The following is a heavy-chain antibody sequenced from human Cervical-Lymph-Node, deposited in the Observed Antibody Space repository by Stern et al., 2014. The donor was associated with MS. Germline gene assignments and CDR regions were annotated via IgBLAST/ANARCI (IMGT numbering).Heavy chain of an antibody. J-gene: IGHJ4*02. Sequence: QVQLVESGAEVKKPGASVKVSCKASGDTFTNYAIHWVRQAPGQRLEGMGWIDTGNGDTKYSQKVQGRVTITRDTSASTAYMELSSLRSEDTAIYYCARRSDYDYWGQGTLVTVSS. V-gene: IGHV1-3*04. CDR3: ARRSDYDY. CDR2: IDTGNGDT. CDR1: GDTFTNYA.